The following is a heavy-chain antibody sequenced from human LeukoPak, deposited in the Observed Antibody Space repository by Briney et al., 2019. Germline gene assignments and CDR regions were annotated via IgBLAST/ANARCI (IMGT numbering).Heavy chain of an antibody. V-gene: IGHV1-24*01. CDR3: ATSSPFYYDFWSGYHYYYGMDV. J-gene: IGHJ6*02. D-gene: IGHD3-3*01. CDR2: FDPEDGET. CDR1: GYTFTSYG. Sequence: ASVKVSCKASGYTFTSYGISWVRQAPGKGLEWMGGFDPEDGETIYAQKFQGRVTMTEDTSTDTAYMELSSLRSEDTAVYYCATSSPFYYDFWSGYHYYYGMDVWGQGTTVTVSS.